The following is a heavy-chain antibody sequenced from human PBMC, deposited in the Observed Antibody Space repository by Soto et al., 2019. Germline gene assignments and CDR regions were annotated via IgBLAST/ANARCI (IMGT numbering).Heavy chain of an antibody. J-gene: IGHJ5*02. Sequence: LSLTCAVSGGSISSSNWWSWVRQPPGKGLEWIGEIYHSGSTNYNPSLKSRVTISVDKSKNQFSLKLSSVTAADTAVYYCARKPIYYGSGDNWFDPWGQGTLVTVSS. CDR1: GGSISSSNW. D-gene: IGHD3-10*01. CDR3: ARKPIYYGSGDNWFDP. V-gene: IGHV4-4*02. CDR2: IYHSGST.